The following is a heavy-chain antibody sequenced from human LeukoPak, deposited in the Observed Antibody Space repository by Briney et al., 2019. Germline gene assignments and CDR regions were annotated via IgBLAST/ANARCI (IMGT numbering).Heavy chain of an antibody. V-gene: IGHV1-46*01. CDR1: GYTFTSYY. CDR2: INPSGGST. D-gene: IGHD5-18*01. J-gene: IGHJ5*02. Sequence: ASVKVSCKASGYTFTSYYMHWVRQAPGQGLEWMGIINPSGGSTSYAQKFQGRVTMTRDTSTSTVYMELSSLGSEDTAVYYCARVGIQLWLRGGWFDPWGQGTLVTVSS. CDR3: ARVGIQLWLRGGWFDP.